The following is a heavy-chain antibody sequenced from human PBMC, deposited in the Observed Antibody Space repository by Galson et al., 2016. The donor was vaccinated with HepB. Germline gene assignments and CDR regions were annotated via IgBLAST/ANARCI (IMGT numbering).Heavy chain of an antibody. D-gene: IGHD3-16*01. V-gene: IGHV4-4*01. J-gene: IGHJ6*02. CDR3: ARITYDYGWDNYYYAMDV. CDR2: IYHSGST. Sequence: ETLSLTCAVSGGSISSSNWWSWVRQPPGKGLEWIGEIYHSGSTNYNPSLKSRVTISVDKSKNQFSLKLNSVTAADTAIYFCARITYDYGWDNYYYAMDVWGQGTTVIVSS. CDR1: GGSISSSNW.